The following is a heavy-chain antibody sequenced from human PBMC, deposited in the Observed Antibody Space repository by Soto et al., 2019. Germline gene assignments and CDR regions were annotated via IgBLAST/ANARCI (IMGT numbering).Heavy chain of an antibody. Sequence: SETLSLTCAVYGGSFSGYYWSWIRQPPGKGLEWIGEINHSGSTNYNPSLKSRVTISVDTSKNQFSLKLSSVTAADTAVYYCARRTPYSSSWDYGMDVWGQGTTVTVSS. CDR1: GGSFSGYY. CDR2: INHSGST. J-gene: IGHJ6*02. CDR3: ARRTPYSSSWDYGMDV. V-gene: IGHV4-34*01. D-gene: IGHD6-13*01.